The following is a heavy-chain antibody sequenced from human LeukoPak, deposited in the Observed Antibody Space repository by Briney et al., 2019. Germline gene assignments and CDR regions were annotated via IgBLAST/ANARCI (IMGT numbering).Heavy chain of an antibody. Sequence: GGSLRLSCAAYGFTFSTYEMNWVRQAPGKGLEWVSYISNSDSDRKYADSVKGRLIISRDNAKSSLYLEMNSLRVEDTAVYYCARVGYSRNWHSGSAFDLWGRGTTVTVAS. CDR3: ARVGYSRNWHSGSAFDL. J-gene: IGHJ3*01. V-gene: IGHV3-48*03. CDR1: GFTFSTYE. D-gene: IGHD6-13*01. CDR2: ISNSDSDR.